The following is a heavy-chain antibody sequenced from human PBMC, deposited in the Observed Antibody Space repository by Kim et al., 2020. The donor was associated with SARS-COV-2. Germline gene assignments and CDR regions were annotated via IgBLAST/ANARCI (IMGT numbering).Heavy chain of an antibody. CDR3: AGYCSSTSCYMDWFDP. J-gene: IGHJ5*02. D-gene: IGHD2-2*02. V-gene: IGHV4-31*02. Sequence: SLKSRVTISVGTSENQFSLKLSSVTAADTAVYYCAGYCSSTSCYMDWFDPWGQGTLVTVSS.